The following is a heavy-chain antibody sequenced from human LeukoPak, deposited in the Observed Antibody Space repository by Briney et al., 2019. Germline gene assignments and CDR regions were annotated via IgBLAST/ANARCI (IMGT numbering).Heavy chain of an antibody. J-gene: IGHJ6*03. CDR2: IYYSGNT. V-gene: IGHV4-39*01. CDR3: ARVYGSASYYNGYYYYYMDV. D-gene: IGHD3-10*01. CDR1: GVSISSSNSY. Sequence: SETLSLTCTVSGVSISSSNSYWGWIRQPPGKGLEWIGSIYYSGNTYYNPSLKSRVTISVDTSKNQFSLKLSSVTAADTAVYYCARVYGSASYYNGYYYYYMDVWGKGTTVTISS.